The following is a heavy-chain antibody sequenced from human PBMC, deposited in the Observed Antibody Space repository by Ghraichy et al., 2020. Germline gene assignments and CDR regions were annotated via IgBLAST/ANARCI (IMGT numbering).Heavy chain of an antibody. CDR3: TRDPENSIAARPFDY. V-gene: IGHV3-49*04. Sequence: GGSLRLSCTTSGFTFGDYAMSWVRQAPGKGLEWVGFIRSKTYGEPTEYAASVKGRFTISRDYYKSIAYLQMTSLKTEDTAVYYCTRDPENSIAARPFDYWGQGTLVTVSS. J-gene: IGHJ4*02. CDR2: IRSKTYGEPT. CDR1: GFTFGDYA. D-gene: IGHD6-6*01.